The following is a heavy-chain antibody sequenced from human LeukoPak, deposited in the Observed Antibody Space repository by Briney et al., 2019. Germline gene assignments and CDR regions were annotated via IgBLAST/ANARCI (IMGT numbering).Heavy chain of an antibody. CDR1: GYTFTGYY. CDR3: ARFSSTSAHFDY. J-gene: IGHJ4*02. V-gene: IGHV1-2*02. CDR2: INPNSGGT. Sequence: ASVKVSCKASGYTFTGYYMHWLRQAPGQGLEWMGWINPNSGGTNYAQRFQGRVTMTRDTSISTAYMELSRLRSDDTAVYHCARFSSTSAHFDYWGQGTLVTVSS. D-gene: IGHD2-2*01.